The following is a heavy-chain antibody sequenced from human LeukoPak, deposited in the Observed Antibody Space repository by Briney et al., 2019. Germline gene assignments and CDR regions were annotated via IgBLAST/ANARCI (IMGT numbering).Heavy chain of an antibody. Sequence: AGGSLRLSCAASGFSVGTNYMTWVRQAPGKGLQWVSVIYSGDNTYYADSVKGRFTISRDTPKNTLYLQMNSLRAEDTAVYYCARGAPRMSSSWYYYFDYWGQGTLVTVSS. J-gene: IGHJ4*02. CDR1: GFSVGTNY. D-gene: IGHD6-13*01. CDR3: ARGAPRMSSSWYYYFDY. CDR2: IYSGDNT. V-gene: IGHV3-53*01.